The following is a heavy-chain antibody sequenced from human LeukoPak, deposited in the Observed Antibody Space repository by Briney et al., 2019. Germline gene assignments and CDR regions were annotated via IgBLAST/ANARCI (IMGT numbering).Heavy chain of an antibody. Sequence: PSGTLSLTCSVSGYSISTGDYWGWIRRPPGKGLEGIGRIYHTGTTSYNPSLKRRVTTSDDTSKNQSSLKLRAVTAADTAVFFCARGPEMVYITHPAFDFWGQGTRVTVSS. CDR1: GYSISTGDY. CDR3: ARGPEMVYITHPAFDF. CDR2: IYHTGTT. V-gene: IGHV4-38-2*02. J-gene: IGHJ3*01. D-gene: IGHD2-8*01.